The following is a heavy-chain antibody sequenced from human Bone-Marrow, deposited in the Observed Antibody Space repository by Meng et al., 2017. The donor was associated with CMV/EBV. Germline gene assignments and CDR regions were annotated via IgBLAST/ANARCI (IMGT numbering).Heavy chain of an antibody. D-gene: IGHD2-8*01. Sequence: GESLKISCAGTGFTFSSYAMHWVRQAPGKGLEYVSAISSNGGSTYYADSVKGRFTISRDNAKNSLYLQVDSLSAEDTAVYYCARDPSGVRGSNAAFDIWGQGTLVTVSS. CDR3: ARDPSGVRGSNAAFDI. CDR1: GFTFSSYA. V-gene: IGHV3-64*02. J-gene: IGHJ3*02. CDR2: ISSNGGST.